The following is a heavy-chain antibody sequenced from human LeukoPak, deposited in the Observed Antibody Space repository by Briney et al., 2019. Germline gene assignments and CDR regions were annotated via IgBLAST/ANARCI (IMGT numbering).Heavy chain of an antibody. J-gene: IGHJ5*02. CDR2: INPNSGGT. D-gene: IGHD3-22*01. CDR1: GYTFTGYY. V-gene: IGHV1-2*02. Sequence: GASVKVSCKASGYTFTGYYMHWVRQAPGQGLEWMGWINPNSGGTNYAQKFQGRVTMTRDTSISTAYMELSRLRSDDMAVYYCATYPYYDSSGYYGGAWGQGTLVTVSS. CDR3: ATYPYYDSSGYYGGA.